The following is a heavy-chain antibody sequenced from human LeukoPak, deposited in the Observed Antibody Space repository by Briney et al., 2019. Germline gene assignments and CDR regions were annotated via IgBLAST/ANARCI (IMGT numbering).Heavy chain of an antibody. CDR3: ARDFGYSSSWYWFDP. Sequence: SETLSLTCTVSGGSISSYYWSWIRQPAGKGLEWIGRIYTSGSTNYNPSLKSRVTMSVDTSKNQFSLKLSSVTAADAAVYYCARDFGYSSSWYWFDPWGQGTLVTVSS. J-gene: IGHJ5*02. CDR2: IYTSGST. V-gene: IGHV4-4*07. CDR1: GGSISSYY. D-gene: IGHD6-13*01.